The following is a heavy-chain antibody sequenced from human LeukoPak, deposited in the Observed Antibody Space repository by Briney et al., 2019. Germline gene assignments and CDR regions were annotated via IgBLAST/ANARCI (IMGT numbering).Heavy chain of an antibody. CDR3: ARGISSGWTDYYYYYMDV. V-gene: IGHV1-69*05. D-gene: IGHD6-19*01. CDR2: IIPNFGTA. Sequence: SVKVSCKASGGTFTSYAISWVRQAPGQGLEWMGRIIPNFGTANYAQKFQGRVTITTDESTSTAYMELSSLRSEDTAVYYCARGISSGWTDYYYYYMDVWGKGTTVTVSS. J-gene: IGHJ6*03. CDR1: GGTFTSYA.